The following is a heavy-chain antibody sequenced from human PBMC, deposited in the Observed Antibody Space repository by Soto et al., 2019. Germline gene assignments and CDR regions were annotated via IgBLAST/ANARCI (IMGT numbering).Heavy chain of an antibody. D-gene: IGHD3-10*01. CDR2: ISSNGGST. J-gene: IGHJ4*02. V-gene: IGHV3-64D*08. CDR1: GFTFSSFA. CDR3: VKDRRGSFRAFDY. Sequence: GGSLRLSCSASGFTFSSFAMHWVRQASGKGLEYVSAISSNGGSTSYADSVKGRFIISRDITQNTLYLQMSGLRTEDTAVYYCVKDRRGSFRAFDYWGQGTVVTVSS.